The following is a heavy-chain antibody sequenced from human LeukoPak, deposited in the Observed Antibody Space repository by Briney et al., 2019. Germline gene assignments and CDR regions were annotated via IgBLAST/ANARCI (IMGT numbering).Heavy chain of an antibody. J-gene: IGHJ6*04. CDR2: IKEDGSEK. CDR3: ARRALRYCSSTSCPAQYYGVDV. CDR1: GFIFSSYW. Sequence: GGSLRLSCAASGFIFSSYWMSWVRQAPGKGLEWVANIKEDGSEKYYVDFVKGRFTISRDNAKNSLYLQTNSLRAEDTAVYYCARRALRYCSSTSCPAQYYGVDVWGKGTTVTVSS. V-gene: IGHV3-7*03. D-gene: IGHD2-2*01.